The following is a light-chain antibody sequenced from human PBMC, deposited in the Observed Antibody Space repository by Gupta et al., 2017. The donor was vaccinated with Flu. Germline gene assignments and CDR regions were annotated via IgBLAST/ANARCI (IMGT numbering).Light chain of an antibody. CDR1: QGIRSY. CDR2: AAF. CDR3: QQLNNYPMT. J-gene: IGKJ5*01. V-gene: IGKV1-9*01. Sequence: DIQLTQSPSFLSASVGDRVTITCRASQGIRSYLAWYQQKPGKAPKLLIYAAFVLQSGVPSRFSGSGSGTEFTLTINSLQPEDFAVYYCQQLNNYPMTFGQGTRLEI.